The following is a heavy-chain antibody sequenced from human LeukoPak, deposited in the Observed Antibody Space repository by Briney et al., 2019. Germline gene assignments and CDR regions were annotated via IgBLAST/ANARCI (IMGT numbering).Heavy chain of an antibody. J-gene: IGHJ6*03. CDR3: AAQAARYYYYYMDV. CDR2: IYYSGST. D-gene: IGHD2-15*01. Sequence: SETLSLTCTVSGGSISSSSYYRGWIRQPPGKGLEWIGSIYYSGSTYYNPSLKSRVTISVDTSKNQFSLKLSSVTAADTAVYYCAAQAARYYYYYMDVWGKGTTVTVSS. V-gene: IGHV4-39*07. CDR1: GGSISSSSYY.